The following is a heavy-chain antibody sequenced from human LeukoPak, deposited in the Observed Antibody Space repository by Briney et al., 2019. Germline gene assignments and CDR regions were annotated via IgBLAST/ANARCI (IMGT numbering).Heavy chain of an antibody. J-gene: IGHJ5*02. Sequence: ASVKVSCKASGYTFTKYGISWVRHAPGQGLEWMGWISAYNGDTNYAQKFQGRVTMTTDTSTTTVYMELRSLRSDDTAVYYCAREPCTSITCYNWFDPWGQGTLVIVSS. V-gene: IGHV1-18*01. CDR3: AREPCTSITCYNWFDP. CDR2: ISAYNGDT. CDR1: GYTFTKYG. D-gene: IGHD2-2*01.